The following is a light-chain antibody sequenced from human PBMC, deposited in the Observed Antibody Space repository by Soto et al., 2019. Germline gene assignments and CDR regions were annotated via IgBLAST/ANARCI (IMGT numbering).Light chain of an antibody. CDR2: GAS. CDR3: QQYGRSPRT. Sequence: EIVMTQSPATLSVAPGERVTLSCGASQGVSRKLAWYQHKSGQAPRLLISGASAGATGIPARFSGSGSGTEFTLTISRLEPEDFAVYFCQQYGRSPRTFGQGTKVDI. J-gene: IGKJ1*01. V-gene: IGKV3-15*01. CDR1: QGVSRK.